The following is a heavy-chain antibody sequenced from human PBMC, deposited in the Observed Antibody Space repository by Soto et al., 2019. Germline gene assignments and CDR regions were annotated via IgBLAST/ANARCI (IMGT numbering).Heavy chain of an antibody. D-gene: IGHD6-19*01. CDR2: IYHSGST. V-gene: IGHV4-4*02. CDR3: ARSESIIAVAGNDAFDI. Sequence: SETLSLTCAFSSGSISSSNWWSWVRQPPGKGLEWIGEIYHSGSTNYNPSLKSRVTISVDKSKNQFSLKLSSVTAADTAVYYCARSESIIAVAGNDAFDIWGQGTMVTVSS. CDR1: SGSISSSNW. J-gene: IGHJ3*02.